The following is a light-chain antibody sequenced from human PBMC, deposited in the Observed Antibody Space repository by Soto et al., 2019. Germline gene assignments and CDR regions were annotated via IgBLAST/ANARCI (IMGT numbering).Light chain of an antibody. CDR2: EAT. V-gene: IGLV2-23*01. CDR3: CSFAGSNSWV. Sequence: QSALTQPASVSGSPGQSISISCTGSSSDVGTYGLVSWYQHHPGAAPKLMIYEATRRPSGISNRFSGSKSGNTASLTISGLQAEDEADYYCCSFAGSNSWVFGGGTKLTVL. CDR1: SSDVGTYGL. J-gene: IGLJ3*02.